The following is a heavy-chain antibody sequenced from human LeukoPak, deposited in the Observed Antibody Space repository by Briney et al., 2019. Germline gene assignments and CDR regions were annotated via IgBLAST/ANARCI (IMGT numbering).Heavy chain of an antibody. J-gene: IGHJ4*02. D-gene: IGHD3-22*01. Sequence: GGSLRLSCAASGFTFSSYWMHWARQAPGKGLVWVSRINSDGSSTTYADSVKGRFTIARDNAKSTLYLQMNSLRPEDTAVYYCARDVDYHVTSECFDYWGQGTLVTVSS. CDR3: ARDVDYHVTSECFDY. CDR1: GFTFSSYW. CDR2: INSDGSST. V-gene: IGHV3-74*03.